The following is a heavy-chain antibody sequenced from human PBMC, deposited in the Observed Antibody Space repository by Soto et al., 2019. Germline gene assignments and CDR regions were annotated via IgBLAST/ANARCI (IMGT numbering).Heavy chain of an antibody. CDR1: EGTFNSYA. Sequence: QAQVVQSGAEVRKPPPPPNLPRNPPEGTFNSYAIAWVRQAPGQGLEWMGGIIPYYNTLNYAQKFQDRVTITADDSTNTVYMELSSLRSDDTAVYFCASGASRWYPYFFDSWAQGTLVTVSS. D-gene: IGHD6-13*01. V-gene: IGHV1-69*01. CDR3: ASGASRWYPYFFDS. J-gene: IGHJ4*02. CDR2: IIPYYNTL.